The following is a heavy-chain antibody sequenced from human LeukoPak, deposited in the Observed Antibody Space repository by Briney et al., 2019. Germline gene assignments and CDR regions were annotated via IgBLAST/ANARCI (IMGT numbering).Heavy chain of an antibody. V-gene: IGHV1-8*03. CDR2: MNPNSGNT. J-gene: IGHJ3*02. D-gene: IGHD3-3*01. Sequence: ASVKVSCKAPGYTFTSYDINWVRQATGQGLEWMGWMNPNSGNTGYAQKFQGRVTITRNTSISTAYMELSSLRSEDTAVYYCARVGNDFWSGYYSTHDAFDIWGQGTMVTVSS. CDR3: ARVGNDFWSGYYSTHDAFDI. CDR1: GYTFTSYD.